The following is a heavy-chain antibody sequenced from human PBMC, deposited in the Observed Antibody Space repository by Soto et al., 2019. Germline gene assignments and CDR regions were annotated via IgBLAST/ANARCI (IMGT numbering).Heavy chain of an antibody. Sequence: GGSLRLSCAASGFTFSSYAMHWVRQAPGKGLEWVAVISYDGSNKYYADSVKGRFTISRDNSKNTLYLQMNSLRAEDTAVYYCARDTSPKCVTPPYCYYYGMDVWGQGTTVTVSS. J-gene: IGHJ6*02. V-gene: IGHV3-30-3*01. CDR1: GFTFSSYA. CDR3: ARDTSPKCVTPPYCYYYGMDV. D-gene: IGHD2-21*02. CDR2: ISYDGSNK.